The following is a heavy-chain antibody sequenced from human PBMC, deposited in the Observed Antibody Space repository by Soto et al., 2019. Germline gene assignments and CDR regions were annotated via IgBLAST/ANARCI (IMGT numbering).Heavy chain of an antibody. J-gene: IGHJ5*02. CDR2: ISYDGSNK. D-gene: IGHD1-26*01. CDR3: ARDRRWELPNWFDP. CDR1: GFTFSSYA. V-gene: IGHV3-30-3*01. Sequence: GGSLRLSCAASGFTFSSYAMHWVRQAPGKGLEWVAVISYDGSNKYYADSVKGRFTISRDNSKNTLYLQMNSLRAEDTAVYYCARDRRWELPNWFDPWGQGTLVTVSS.